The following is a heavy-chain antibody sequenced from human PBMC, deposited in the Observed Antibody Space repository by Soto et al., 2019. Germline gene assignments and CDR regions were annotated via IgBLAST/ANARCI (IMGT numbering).Heavy chain of an antibody. J-gene: IGHJ6*02. Sequence: GGSLRLSCAASGFTFSGSAMHWVRQASGKGLEWVGRIRSKANSYATAYAASVKGRFTISRDDSKNTAYLQMNSLKTEDTAVYYCTRPSGAVAGTGYYYGMDVWGQGTTVTVSS. CDR3: TRPSGAVAGTGYYYGMDV. V-gene: IGHV3-73*01. CDR2: IRSKANSYAT. CDR1: GFTFSGSA. D-gene: IGHD6-19*01.